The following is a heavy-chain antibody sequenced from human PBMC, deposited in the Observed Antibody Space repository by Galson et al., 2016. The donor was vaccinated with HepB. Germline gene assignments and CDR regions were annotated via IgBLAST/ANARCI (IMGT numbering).Heavy chain of an antibody. V-gene: IGHV3-7*01. CDR2: ITPDGSQK. Sequence: SLRLSCAASGFTFRTSWMSWVRQPPGKGPEWVANITPDGSQKYYVDSVKGRFNISKDNAKNSLYSRMNSLRADDTAVYYCARDPVRFAFDFWGQGTMVTVSS. D-gene: IGHD4-17*01. J-gene: IGHJ3*01. CDR3: ARDPVRFAFDF. CDR1: GFTFRTSW.